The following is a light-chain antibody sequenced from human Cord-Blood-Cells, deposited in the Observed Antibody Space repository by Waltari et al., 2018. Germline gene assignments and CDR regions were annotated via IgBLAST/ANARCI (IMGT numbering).Light chain of an antibody. CDR1: KSVLYSSNNTNY. Sequence: DIVMTQSPDSLAVSLGARDTIYCKSSKSVLYSSNNTNYLAWDRQKPGQPPKLFIYWASTRESGVPDRFSGSGSGTDFTLTISSLQAEDVAVYYFQQYYSTPYSFGQGTKLEIK. J-gene: IGKJ2*03. CDR2: WAS. CDR3: QQYYSTPYS. V-gene: IGKV4-1*01.